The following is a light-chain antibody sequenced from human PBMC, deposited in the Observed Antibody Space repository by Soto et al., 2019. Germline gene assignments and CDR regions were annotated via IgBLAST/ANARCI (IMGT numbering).Light chain of an antibody. Sequence: DIQMTQSPSSLSASVGDRATITCRASQSIAGFLNWYQQKPGKAPNLLIYAASNLQSGVPSRFSGRGSGTDFTLTISSLQREDSATYYCQESYSALWSFGQGTRVEI. J-gene: IGKJ1*01. CDR2: AAS. CDR1: QSIAGF. V-gene: IGKV1-39*01. CDR3: QESYSALWS.